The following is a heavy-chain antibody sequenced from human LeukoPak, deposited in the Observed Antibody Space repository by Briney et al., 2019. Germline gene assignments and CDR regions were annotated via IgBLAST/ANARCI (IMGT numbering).Heavy chain of an antibody. Sequence: PGRSLRLSCAASGFTFNSYGIHWVRQAPGKGLEWVAFIWYDGSNKYYADSVKGRFTISRDNSKNTLYLQMNSLRAEDTAVYYCAKDRHSSSFDYWGQGTLVTVSS. D-gene: IGHD6-13*01. CDR2: IWYDGSNK. CDR3: AKDRHSSSFDY. J-gene: IGHJ4*02. CDR1: GFTFNSYG. V-gene: IGHV3-30*02.